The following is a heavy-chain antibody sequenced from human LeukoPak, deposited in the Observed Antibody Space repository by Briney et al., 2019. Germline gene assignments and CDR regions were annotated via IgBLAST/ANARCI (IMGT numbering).Heavy chain of an antibody. J-gene: IGHJ5*02. CDR2: IDPNSGGT. D-gene: IGHD6-13*01. CDR1: GYTFTGYY. Sequence: GASVKVSCKXSGYTFTGYYIHWVRQAPGQGLEWMGWIDPNSGGTNYAQKFQGRVTMTRDTSISTAYMELSRLTSADTAVNRCATPSSSTWYGFDPWGQGTLVTVSS. CDR3: ATPSSSTWYGFDP. V-gene: IGHV1-2*02.